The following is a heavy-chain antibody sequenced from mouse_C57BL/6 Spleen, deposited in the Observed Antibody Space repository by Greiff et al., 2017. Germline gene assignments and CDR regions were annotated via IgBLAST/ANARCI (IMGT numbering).Heavy chain of an antibody. V-gene: IGHV3-6*01. CDR3: AREENYVGYFDY. J-gene: IGHJ2*01. Sequence: VQLKQSGPGLVKPSQSLSLTCSVTGYSITSGYYWNWIRQFPGNKLEWMGYISYDGSNNYNPSLKNRISITRDTSKNQFFLKLNSVTTEDTATYYCAREENYVGYFDYWGQGTTLTVSS. CDR1: GYSITSGYY. D-gene: IGHD1-1*01. CDR2: ISYDGSN.